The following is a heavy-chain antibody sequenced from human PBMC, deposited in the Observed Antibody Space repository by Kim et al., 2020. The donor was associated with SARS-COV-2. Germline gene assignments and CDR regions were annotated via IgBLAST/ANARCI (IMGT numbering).Heavy chain of an antibody. D-gene: IGHD3-16*01. Sequence: SVKVSCKASGGTFSSYAISWVRQAPGQGLEWMGGIIPIFGTANYAQKFQGRVTITADESTSTAYMELSSLRSEDTAVYYCARGGGWGTADVRMSFDAFDIWGQGTMVTVSS. V-gene: IGHV1-69*13. CDR2: IIPIFGTA. J-gene: IGHJ3*02. CDR3: ARGGGWGTADVRMSFDAFDI. CDR1: GGTFSSYA.